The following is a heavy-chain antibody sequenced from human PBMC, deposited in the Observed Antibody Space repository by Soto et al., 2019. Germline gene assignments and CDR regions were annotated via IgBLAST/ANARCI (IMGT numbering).Heavy chain of an antibody. CDR2: ISGSGFKK. J-gene: IGHJ5*02. V-gene: IGHV3-23*01. Sequence: PGGSLRLSCAASGFTFSSYWMHWVRQVPGRGLAWVSSISGSGFKKYYADSVKGRFTISRDNSKSTVYLELNNLSAEDTAVYHCAKNQGVELVPLATVDWFDPWGQGSVVTVSS. D-gene: IGHD1-26*01. CDR3: AKNQGVELVPLATVDWFDP. CDR1: GFTFSSYW.